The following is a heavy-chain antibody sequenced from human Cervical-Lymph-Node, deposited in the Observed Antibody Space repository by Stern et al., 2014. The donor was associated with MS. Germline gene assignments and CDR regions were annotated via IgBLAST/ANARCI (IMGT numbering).Heavy chain of an antibody. Sequence: DVQLVESGGGLVMPGGSLRRSCAASGFTFSSYYMNWVRQAPGKGLEWVSSITSTSTYMSYADSVEGRFTISRDNAKNSLYLQMSSLRAEDTAVYYCVRELRLGLAFYGLDVWGQGTTVTVSS. CDR3: VRELRLGLAFYGLDV. CDR1: GFTFSSYY. D-gene: IGHD3/OR15-3a*01. CDR2: ITSTSTYM. J-gene: IGHJ6*02. V-gene: IGHV3-21*01.